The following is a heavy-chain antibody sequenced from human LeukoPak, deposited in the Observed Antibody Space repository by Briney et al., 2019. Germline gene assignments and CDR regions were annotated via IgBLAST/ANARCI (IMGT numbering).Heavy chain of an antibody. Sequence: GGSLRLSCAASGFAFSDYYMSWIRQAPGKGLEWVSCITSSSSYAYYADSVKGRFTISRDKAKNSLYLQMNSLRAEDTAVYYCARGDSGSYYFDYWGQGTLVTVSS. J-gene: IGHJ4*02. CDR1: GFAFSDYY. CDR3: ARGDSGSYYFDY. CDR2: ITSSSSYA. D-gene: IGHD1-26*01. V-gene: IGHV3-11*06.